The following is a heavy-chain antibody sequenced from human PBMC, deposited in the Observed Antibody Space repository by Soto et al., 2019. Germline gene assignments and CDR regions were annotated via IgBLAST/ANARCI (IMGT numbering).Heavy chain of an antibody. Sequence: QVQLVQSGAEVKKPAASVKVSCKASGYTFTRSGISWVRQAPGQGLEWMGWISTYNGDTNYAPTFQGRVTMTTATSTSKGQMEVRSLRSDATAVYYCAREGVAPYYYYGMDVWGQGTPVTVSS. CDR1: GYTFTRSG. V-gene: IGHV1-18*01. D-gene: IGHD5-12*01. J-gene: IGHJ6*02. CDR3: AREGVAPYYYYGMDV. CDR2: ISTYNGDT.